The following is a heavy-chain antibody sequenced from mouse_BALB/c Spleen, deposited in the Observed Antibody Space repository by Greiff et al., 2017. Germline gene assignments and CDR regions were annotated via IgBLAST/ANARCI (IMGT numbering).Heavy chain of an antibody. CDR1: GFTFSNYW. CDR3: TRPLYYDYYYAMDY. J-gene: IGHJ4*01. Sequence: KVEESGGGLVQPGGSMKLSCVASGFTFSNYWMNWVRQSPEKGLEWVAEIRLKSNNYATHYAESVKGRFTISRDDSKSSVYLQMNNLRAEDTGIYYCTRPLYYDYYYAMDYWGQGTSVTVSS. D-gene: IGHD2-4*01. V-gene: IGHV6-6*02. CDR2: IRLKSNNYAT.